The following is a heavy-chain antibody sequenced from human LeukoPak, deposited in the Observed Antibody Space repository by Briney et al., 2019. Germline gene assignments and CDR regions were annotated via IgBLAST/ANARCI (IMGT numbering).Heavy chain of an antibody. V-gene: IGHV4-38-2*01. Sequence: SETPSLTCAVSGYSISNGYYWGWIRQSPGKGLQWIANVYHNGNTFYNPSLKNRVTIAVDTSNNQFSLTMTSVTAADTAVYYCARRGGSGRAFDYWGQGTLVTVSS. J-gene: IGHJ4*02. CDR1: GYSISNGYY. CDR2: VYHNGNT. CDR3: ARRGGSGRAFDY. D-gene: IGHD1-26*01.